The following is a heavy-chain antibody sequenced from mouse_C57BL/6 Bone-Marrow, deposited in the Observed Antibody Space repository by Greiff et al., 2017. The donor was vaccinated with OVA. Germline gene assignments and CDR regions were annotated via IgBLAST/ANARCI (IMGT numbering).Heavy chain of an antibody. V-gene: IGHV1-53*01. CDR1: GYTFTSYW. CDR2: INPSNGGT. CDR3: ARDFPGYDVAWFAY. J-gene: IGHJ3*01. Sequence: QVQLQQSGTELVKPGASVKLSCKASGYTFTSYWMHWVKQRPGQGLEWIGNINPSNGGTNYNEKFKSKATLTVDKSSSTAYMQLSSLTSEDSAVYYCARDFPGYDVAWFAYWGQGTLVTVSA. D-gene: IGHD2-2*01.